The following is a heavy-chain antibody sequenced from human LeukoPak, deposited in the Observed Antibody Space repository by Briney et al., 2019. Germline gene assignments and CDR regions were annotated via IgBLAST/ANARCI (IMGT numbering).Heavy chain of an antibody. Sequence: PSETLSLTCTVSDGSISSYSWSWIRQPPGKGLEWTGYFYYSGNANYNPSLKSRVTISVDTSKSQFSLKLSSVTAADTAVYYCAKGDYDYWYFALWGRGTLVTVSS. CDR1: DGSISSYS. CDR2: FYYSGNA. CDR3: AKGDYDYWYFAL. V-gene: IGHV4-59*01. D-gene: IGHD4-17*01. J-gene: IGHJ2*01.